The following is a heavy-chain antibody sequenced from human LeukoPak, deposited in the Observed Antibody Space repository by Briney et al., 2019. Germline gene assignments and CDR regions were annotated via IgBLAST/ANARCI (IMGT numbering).Heavy chain of an antibody. CDR3: ARRGDSLKIAKYYFDY. CDR2: INHSGST. Sequence: SETLSLTCAVYGGSFSGYYWSWIRRPPGKGLEGVGEINHSGSTNYNPSLKSRVTISVDTSKNQCSLKLSSVTAAGPAVYYCARRGDSLKIAKYYFDYWGQGTLVTVSS. J-gene: IGHJ4*02. CDR1: GGSFSGYY. V-gene: IGHV4-34*01. D-gene: IGHD5-18*01.